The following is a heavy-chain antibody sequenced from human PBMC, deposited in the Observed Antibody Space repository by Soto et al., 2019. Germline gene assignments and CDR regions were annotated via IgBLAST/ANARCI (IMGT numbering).Heavy chain of an antibody. D-gene: IGHD1-26*01. CDR2: IYYSGST. V-gene: IGHV4-31*03. CDR1: GGSITSGYYY. Sequence: SETLSLTCTVSGGSITSGYYYWSWIRQHPGKALEWIGYIYYSGSTYYNPSLKSRVTISMDTSKDQFSLKLTSVTAADTAVYYCARVNALGVYYYYYGMDVWGQGTTVTAP. J-gene: IGHJ6*02. CDR3: ARVNALGVYYYYYGMDV.